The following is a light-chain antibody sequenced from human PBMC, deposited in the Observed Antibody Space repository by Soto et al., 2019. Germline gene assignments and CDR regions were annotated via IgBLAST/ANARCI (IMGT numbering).Light chain of an antibody. CDR3: QQYDNLLFT. J-gene: IGKJ3*01. CDR2: DAS. CDR1: HDISNY. V-gene: IGKV1-33*01. Sequence: DIQMTQSPSSLSASVGDRVTITCHASHDISNYLNWYQQKPGQAPKLLIYDASNLETGVPSRFSGSGSGTDFTFTISSLQPEDFATYDCQQYDNLLFTFGPGTKVDVK.